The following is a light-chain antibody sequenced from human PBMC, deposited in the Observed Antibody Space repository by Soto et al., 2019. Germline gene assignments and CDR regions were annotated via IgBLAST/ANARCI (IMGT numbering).Light chain of an antibody. Sequence: EIVLTQSPGTLSLSPGERATLSCRASQSVSSSYLAWYQQKPGPAPRLLIYGSSSRATGIPDRFSGSGSGTDFTLTISRLEHEYFVVYYCQQYGSSLVTFGQGTRLEIK. CDR2: GSS. J-gene: IGKJ5*01. CDR1: QSVSSSY. CDR3: QQYGSSLVT. V-gene: IGKV3-20*01.